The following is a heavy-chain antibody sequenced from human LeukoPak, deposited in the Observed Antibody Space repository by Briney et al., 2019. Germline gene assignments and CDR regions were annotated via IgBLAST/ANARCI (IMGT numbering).Heavy chain of an antibody. CDR2: IYTSGTF. V-gene: IGHV4-4*07. Sequence: PSETLSPTCSVSGGSISSSYWSWIRQPAGKGLEWIGRIYTSGTFNYNPSLKSRVTMSVDTSKNQFSLQLSSVTAADTAVYYCARDWNRYAYWGQGTLVTVSS. J-gene: IGHJ4*02. D-gene: IGHD1-1*01. CDR3: ARDWNRYAY. CDR1: GGSISSSY.